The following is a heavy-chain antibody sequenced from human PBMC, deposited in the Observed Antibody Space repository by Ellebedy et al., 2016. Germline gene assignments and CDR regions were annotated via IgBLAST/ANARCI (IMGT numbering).Heavy chain of an antibody. CDR1: GFTFSTYS. D-gene: IGHD2-21*01. CDR2: ISPTSNVI. CDR3: ATDKVNPLGY. Sequence: GGSLRLSCAVSGFTFSTYSMNWVRQAPGKGLEWLTYISPTSNVIHYADSVKGRFTTSRDNTRNSLFLEMSSLRAEDTAVYFCATDKVNPLGYWGQGTLVTVSS. J-gene: IGHJ4*02. V-gene: IGHV3-48*04.